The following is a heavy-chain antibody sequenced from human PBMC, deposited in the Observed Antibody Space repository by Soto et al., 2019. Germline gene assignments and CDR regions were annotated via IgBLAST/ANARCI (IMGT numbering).Heavy chain of an antibody. CDR2: ISNSGAST. CDR1: GFTFSSYA. Sequence: EVQLLESGGGLVQPGGSLRLSCAVSGFTFSSYAMSWVRQAPGKGLEWVSAISNSGASTYYADSVKGRFTISRDNSKNKLYLQMHSLRAEDTAVYYCAKGHGIFGVVIPSDYWGQGTLVTVSS. CDR3: AKGHGIFGVVIPSDY. V-gene: IGHV3-23*01. J-gene: IGHJ4*02. D-gene: IGHD3-3*01.